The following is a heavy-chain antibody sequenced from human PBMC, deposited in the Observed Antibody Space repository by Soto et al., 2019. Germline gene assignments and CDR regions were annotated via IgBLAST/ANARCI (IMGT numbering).Heavy chain of an antibody. D-gene: IGHD6-19*01. J-gene: IGHJ4*02. Sequence: QVQLVQSGAEVKKPGSSVKVSCKASGGTFSSYAISWVRQAPGQGLEWMGGIIHIFGTANYAQKFQGRVAITADESTSTAYMELSSLRSEDTAVYYCARGAYSSGWYRGPTDYWGQGTLVTVSS. CDR2: IIHIFGTA. CDR3: ARGAYSSGWYRGPTDY. CDR1: GGTFSSYA. V-gene: IGHV1-69*01.